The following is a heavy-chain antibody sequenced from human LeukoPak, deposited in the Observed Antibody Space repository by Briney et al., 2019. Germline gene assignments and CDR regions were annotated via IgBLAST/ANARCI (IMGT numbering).Heavy chain of an antibody. CDR3: ARFRAY. Sequence: PGRSLRLSCAASGFTFSSYAMHWVRQAPGKGLEWVAVISYDGSNKYYADSVKGRFTISRDNSKNTLYLQMNSLRAEDTAVYYCARFRAYWGQGTLVTVSS. V-gene: IGHV3-30*01. J-gene: IGHJ4*02. CDR2: ISYDGSNK. CDR1: GFTFSSYA.